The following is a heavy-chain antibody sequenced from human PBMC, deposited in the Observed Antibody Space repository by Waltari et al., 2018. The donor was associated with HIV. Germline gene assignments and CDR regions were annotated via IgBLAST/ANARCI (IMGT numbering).Heavy chain of an antibody. J-gene: IGHJ3*02. Sequence: QVQLQESGPGLVKPSETLSLTCTVSGGSISSYYWSWIRQPPGKGLEWIGYIYYSGSTNYNPTRRSRVTISVDTAKNQFSLKLSSVTAADTAVYYCAREFRGTARANDAFDIWGQGTMVTVSS. CDR3: AREFRGTARANDAFDI. V-gene: IGHV4-59*01. CDR2: IYYSGST. D-gene: IGHD5-18*01. CDR1: GGSISSYY.